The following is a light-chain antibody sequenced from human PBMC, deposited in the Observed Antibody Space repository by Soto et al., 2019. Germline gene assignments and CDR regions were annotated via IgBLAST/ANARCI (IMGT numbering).Light chain of an antibody. Sequence: AIRMTQSPSSLSASIGDRVTITCRASHVVSNYLAWYQQKPGKAPKALIYAASFLQSGVPSRFSGSGSGTDFSLSISFLQSEYFASYYCQHYYSYPYTFGQGTTLQMK. CDR1: HVVSNY. CDR2: AAS. V-gene: IGKV1-8*01. J-gene: IGKJ2*01. CDR3: QHYYSYPYT.